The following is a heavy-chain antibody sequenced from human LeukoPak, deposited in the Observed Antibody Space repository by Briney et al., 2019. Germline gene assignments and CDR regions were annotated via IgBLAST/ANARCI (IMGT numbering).Heavy chain of an antibody. CDR2: IYPGDSDT. D-gene: IGHD1-26*01. J-gene: IGHJ3*02. CDR1: GYSITSYW. Sequence: GESLKISCKGSGYSITSYWIGWVRQRPGKGLEWMGIIYPGDSDTRDSPSFQGQVTISADKSISTAYLQWSSLKASDTAMYYCASNSGSYNDAFDIWGQGTMVTVSS. CDR3: ASNSGSYNDAFDI. V-gene: IGHV5-51*01.